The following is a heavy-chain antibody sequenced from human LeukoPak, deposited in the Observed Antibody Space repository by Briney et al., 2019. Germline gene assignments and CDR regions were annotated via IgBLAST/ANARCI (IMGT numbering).Heavy chain of an antibody. V-gene: IGHV4-4*07. J-gene: IGHJ6*02. CDR1: GGSISSYY. D-gene: IGHD5-24*01. Sequence: PSETLSLTCTVSGGSISSYYWSWIRQPAGKGLEWIGRIYTSGSTNYNPSLKSRVTMSVDTSKNQFSLKLSSVTAADTAVYYCARDIGRWLQSAYYYYGMDVWGQGTTVTVSS. CDR2: IYTSGST. CDR3: ARDIGRWLQSAYYYYGMDV.